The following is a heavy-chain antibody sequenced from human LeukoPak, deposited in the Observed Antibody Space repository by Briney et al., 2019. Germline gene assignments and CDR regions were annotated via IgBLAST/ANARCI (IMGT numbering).Heavy chain of an antibody. CDR1: GYTFTSYG. CDR3: ARGQSSGWYGVLGMDV. V-gene: IGHV1-18*01. J-gene: IGHJ6*02. CDR2: ISAYNGNT. Sequence: ASVKVSCKASGYTFTSYGISWVRQAPGQGLEWMGWISAYNGNTNYAQKLQGRVTMTTDTSTSTAYMELRSLRSGDTAVYYCARGQSSGWYGVLGMDVWGQGTTVTVSS. D-gene: IGHD6-19*01.